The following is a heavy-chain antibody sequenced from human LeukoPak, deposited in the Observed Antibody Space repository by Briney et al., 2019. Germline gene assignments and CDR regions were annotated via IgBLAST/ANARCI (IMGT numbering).Heavy chain of an antibody. CDR1: GYSFTSHY. Sequence: GASVKVSCRASGYSFTSHYMHWVRQAPGQGLEWMGLINPRGTATRYAESFQGRLTLTRDLSTSTDYMELSSLRSDDTAVYFCATGLTKLLVAFDIWGQGTMVTVSS. J-gene: IGHJ3*02. V-gene: IGHV1-46*01. D-gene: IGHD2/OR15-2a*01. CDR3: ATGLTKLLVAFDI. CDR2: INPRGTAT.